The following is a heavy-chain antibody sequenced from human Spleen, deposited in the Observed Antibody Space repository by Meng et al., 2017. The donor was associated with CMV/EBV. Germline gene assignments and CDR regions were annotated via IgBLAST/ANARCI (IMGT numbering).Heavy chain of an antibody. J-gene: IGHJ5*02. CDR2: IYYSGST. Sequence: SETLSLTCTVSGGSISSSSYYWGWIRQPPGKGLEWIGSIYYSGSTYYNPSLKSRVTISVDTSKNQFSLKLSSVTAADTAVYYCARDPTDGYNYGGGWFDPWGQGTLVTVSS. CDR3: ARDPTDGYNYGGGWFDP. CDR1: GGSISSSSYY. V-gene: IGHV4-39*07. D-gene: IGHD5-24*01.